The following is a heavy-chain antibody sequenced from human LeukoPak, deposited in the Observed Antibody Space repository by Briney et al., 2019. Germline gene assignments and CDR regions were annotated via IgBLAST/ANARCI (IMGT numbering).Heavy chain of an antibody. Sequence: ASVKVSCKASGYTFTGYYMHWVRQAPGQGLEWMGWINPNSGGTNYAQKFQGRVTMTRDTSISTAYMELSRLRSDDTAVYYCARYTIPTFFFDYWGQGTLVNVSS. V-gene: IGHV1-2*02. CDR3: ARYTIPTFFFDY. CDR1: GYTFTGYY. D-gene: IGHD3-16*01. CDR2: INPNSGGT. J-gene: IGHJ4*02.